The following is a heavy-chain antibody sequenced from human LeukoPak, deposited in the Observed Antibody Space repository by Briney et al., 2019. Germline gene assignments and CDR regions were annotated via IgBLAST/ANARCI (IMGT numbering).Heavy chain of an antibody. V-gene: IGHV3-23*01. CDR1: GFTFSSYA. CDR2: ISGSGYST. CDR3: AKEGHGDLEYYFDY. D-gene: IGHD2-21*01. Sequence: PGGSLRLSCAASGFTFSSYAMSWVRQAPGKGLEWVSVISGSGYSTYYADSVKGRFTISRDNSKNTLYLQMNSLRAEDTAVYYCAKEGHGDLEYYFDYWGQGTLVTVSS. J-gene: IGHJ4*02.